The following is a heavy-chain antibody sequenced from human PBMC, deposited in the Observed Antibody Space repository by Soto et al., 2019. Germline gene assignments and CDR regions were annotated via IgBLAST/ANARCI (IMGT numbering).Heavy chain of an antibody. J-gene: IGHJ4*02. Sequence: GGSLRLSCAASGFTFSSYSMNWVRQAPGKGLEWVSYISSSSSTIYYADSVKGRFTISRDNSKNTLYLQMNSLRAEDTAVYYCARGLRSFDYWGQGTLVTVSS. V-gene: IGHV3-48*01. CDR2: ISSSSSTI. CDR1: GFTFSSYS. D-gene: IGHD4-17*01. CDR3: ARGLRSFDY.